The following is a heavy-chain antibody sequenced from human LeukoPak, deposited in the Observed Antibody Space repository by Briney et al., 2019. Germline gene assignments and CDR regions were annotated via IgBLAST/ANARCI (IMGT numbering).Heavy chain of an antibody. J-gene: IGHJ4*02. V-gene: IGHV4-31*03. CDR2: IYESGTT. CDR1: GGSISSGGYY. Sequence: PSQTLSLTCTVSGGSISSGGYYWTWIRQHPGKGLEWIGHIYESGTTYFNPSLKSRVTFSVDMSMNQISLKVRSVTAADTAVYYCARAKVGANALVGLDRAFDYWGQGTLVTVCS. D-gene: IGHD1-26*01. CDR3: ARAKVGANALVGLDRAFDY.